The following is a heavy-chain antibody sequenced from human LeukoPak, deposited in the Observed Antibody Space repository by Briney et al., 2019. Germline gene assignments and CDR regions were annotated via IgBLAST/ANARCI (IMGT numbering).Heavy chain of an antibody. CDR2: IYPGDSDT. D-gene: IGHD4-17*01. V-gene: IGHV5-51*01. CDR1: GYSFTSYW. CDR3: ARHGTNDYGDYVEFDY. Sequence: GESLKISCKGSGYSFTSYWIGWVRQMPGKGLEWMGIIYPGDSDTRYSPSFQGQVTTSADKSISTAYLQWSSLKASDTAMYYCARHGTNDYGDYVEFDYWGQGTLVTVSS. J-gene: IGHJ4*02.